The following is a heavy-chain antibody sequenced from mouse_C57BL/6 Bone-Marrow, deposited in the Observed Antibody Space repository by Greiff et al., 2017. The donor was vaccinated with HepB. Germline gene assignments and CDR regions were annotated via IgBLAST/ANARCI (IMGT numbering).Heavy chain of an antibody. Sequence: VQLQQSGPELVKPGASVKISCKASGYAFSSSWMNWVKQRPGKGLEWIGRIYPGDGDTNYNEKFKDKATLTADKSSSTVYMELSRLTSEDSAVYFCARHEDERNGAMDYWGQGTSVTVSS. J-gene: IGHJ4*01. CDR1: GYAFSSSW. V-gene: IGHV1-82*01. CDR3: ARHEDERNGAMDY. CDR2: IYPGDGDT.